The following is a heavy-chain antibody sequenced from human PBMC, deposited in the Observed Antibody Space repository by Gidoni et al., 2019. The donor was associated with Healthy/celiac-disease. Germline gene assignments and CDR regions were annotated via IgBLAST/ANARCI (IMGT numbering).Heavy chain of an antibody. CDR2: IYTSGST. Sequence: QVQLQESGPGLVKPSQTLSLTCTVSGGSISSGSYYWSWIRQPAGKGLEWIGRIYTSGSTNYNPSLKSRVTMSVDTSKNQFSLKLSSVTAADTAVYYCARELDYILLDWGQGTLVTVSS. D-gene: IGHD3-10*02. J-gene: IGHJ4*02. CDR1: GGSISSGSYY. CDR3: ARELDYILLD. V-gene: IGHV4-61*02.